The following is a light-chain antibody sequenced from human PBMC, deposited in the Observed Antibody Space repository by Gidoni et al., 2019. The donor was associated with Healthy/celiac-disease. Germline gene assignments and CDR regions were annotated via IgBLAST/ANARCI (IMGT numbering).Light chain of an antibody. CDR3: QQYYSTPPWT. J-gene: IGKJ1*01. CDR1: QSVLYSSNNKNY. Sequence: DIVMTQSPDSLAVSLGERATINCKSSQSVLYSSNNKNYLAWYQQKPGQPPKLLIYWASTQESGVPDRFSGSGSGKDFTLTISSLQAEDVAVYYCQQYYSTPPWTFGQGTKVEIK. CDR2: WAS. V-gene: IGKV4-1*01.